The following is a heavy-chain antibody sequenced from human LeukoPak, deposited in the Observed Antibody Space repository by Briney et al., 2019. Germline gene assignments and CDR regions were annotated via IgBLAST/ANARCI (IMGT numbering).Heavy chain of an antibody. J-gene: IGHJ4*02. D-gene: IGHD3-16*01. CDR2: MSVGSGLI. Sequence: GGSLRLSCAASGFIFSRYSMNWVRLAPGKGLEWVASMSVGSGLIYYAESVRGRFTVSRDNAKNSLYLQMKSLRADDTAVYYCAREFEGTASGAGYWGQGTLVTVSS. CDR3: AREFEGTASGAGY. CDR1: GFIFSRYS. V-gene: IGHV3-21*01.